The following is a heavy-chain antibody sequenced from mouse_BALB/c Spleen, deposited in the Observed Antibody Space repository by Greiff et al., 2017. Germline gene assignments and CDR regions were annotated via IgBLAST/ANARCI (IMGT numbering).Heavy chain of an antibody. CDR3: ARQNRYPCWFAY. D-gene: IGHD2-14*01. Sequence: VQLKESGGGLVKPGGSLKLSCAASGFAFSSYDMSWVRQTPEKRLEWVAYISSGGGSTYYPDTVKGRFTISRDNAKNTLYLQMSSLKSEDTAMYYCARQNRYPCWFAYWGQGTLVTVSA. V-gene: IGHV5-12-1*01. CDR1: GFAFSSYD. CDR2: ISSGGGST. J-gene: IGHJ3*01.